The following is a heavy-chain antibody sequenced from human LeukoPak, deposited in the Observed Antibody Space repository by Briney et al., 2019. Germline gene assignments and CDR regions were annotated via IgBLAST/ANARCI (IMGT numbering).Heavy chain of an antibody. V-gene: IGHV3-30*04. CDR1: GFTSSSYA. D-gene: IGHD4-17*01. CDR3: ARDLNDYGDYSSL. CDR2: ISYDGSNK. J-gene: IGHJ4*02. Sequence: GGSLRLSCAASGFTSSSYAMHWVRQAPGKGLEWVAVISYDGSNKYYADSVKGRFTISRNNSKNSLYLQMNSLRAEDTAVYYCARDLNDYGDYSSLWGQGTLVTVSS.